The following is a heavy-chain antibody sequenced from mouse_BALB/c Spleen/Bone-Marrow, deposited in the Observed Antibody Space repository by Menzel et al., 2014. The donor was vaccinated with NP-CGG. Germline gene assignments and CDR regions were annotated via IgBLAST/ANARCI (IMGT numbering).Heavy chain of an antibody. CDR3: ARRGTMITAGPFAY. Sequence: DVKLVESGGGLVQPGGSRKLSCAASGFTFSGFGMHWIRQAPEKGLEWVAYISSGSNTIYYEDTVKGRFTISRDNPKNTLFLQMTSLRSEDTAMYYCARRGTMITAGPFAYWGQGTLVTVSA. V-gene: IGHV5-17*02. CDR2: ISSGSNTI. J-gene: IGHJ3*01. CDR1: GFTFSGFG. D-gene: IGHD2-4*01.